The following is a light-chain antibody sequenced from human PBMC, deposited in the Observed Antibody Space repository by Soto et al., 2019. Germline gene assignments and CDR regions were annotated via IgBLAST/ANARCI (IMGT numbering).Light chain of an antibody. CDR1: SSDVGGYNY. V-gene: IGLV2-14*01. Sequence: QSALTQPASVSGSPGQSITISCTGTSSDVGGYNYVSWYQQHPGKAPKLMIYDVSNRPSGVSNRFSGSKSGNTASLTISGLQAEDEPDYYCSSYTSSSTWVFGGGTKPPS. J-gene: IGLJ3*02. CDR3: SSYTSSSTWV. CDR2: DVS.